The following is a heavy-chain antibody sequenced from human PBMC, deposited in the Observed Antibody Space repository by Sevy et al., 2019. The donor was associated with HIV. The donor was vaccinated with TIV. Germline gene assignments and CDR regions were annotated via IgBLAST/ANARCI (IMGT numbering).Heavy chain of an antibody. Sequence: VGSLRLSCAASRFTFSDYYMSWIRQAPGKGLEWVSYISSGGTTMYYADSLKGRFTISRDNAKNSLYLQMNSLRAEDTAVYYCARVRYNYGSYYFDYWGQGTLVTVSS. D-gene: IGHD1-1*01. J-gene: IGHJ4*02. CDR2: ISSGGTTM. V-gene: IGHV3-11*01. CDR3: ARVRYNYGSYYFDY. CDR1: RFTFSDYY.